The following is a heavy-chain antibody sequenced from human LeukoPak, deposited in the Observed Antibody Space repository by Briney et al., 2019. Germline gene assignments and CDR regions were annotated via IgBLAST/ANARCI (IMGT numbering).Heavy chain of an antibody. D-gene: IGHD3-22*01. CDR3: ARVQYYYDSSGYYYGKDAFDI. CDR2: ISSSSSTT. CDR1: GFTFSSYS. Sequence: PGGSLRLSCAASGFTFSSYSMNWVRQAPGKGLEWVSYISSSSSTTYYADSVKGRFTISRDNAKNSLYLQMNSPRAEDTAVYYCARVQYYYDSSGYYYGKDAFDIWGQGTMVTVSS. J-gene: IGHJ3*02. V-gene: IGHV3-48*01.